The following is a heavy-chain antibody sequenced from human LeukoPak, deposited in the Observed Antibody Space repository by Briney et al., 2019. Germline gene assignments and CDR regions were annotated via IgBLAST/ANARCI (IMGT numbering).Heavy chain of an antibody. D-gene: IGHD3-10*01. CDR2: ISDSGGYT. CDR3: ANLPLWFGELPDY. J-gene: IGHJ4*02. V-gene: IGHV3-23*01. Sequence: GGSLRLSCAASGLTFRTYAMSWVRQAPGKGLEWVSSISDSGGYTFYADSVKGRFTISRDNSKNTVYLQMNSLRAEDTAVYYCANLPLWFGELPDYWGQGTLVTVSS. CDR1: GLTFRTYA.